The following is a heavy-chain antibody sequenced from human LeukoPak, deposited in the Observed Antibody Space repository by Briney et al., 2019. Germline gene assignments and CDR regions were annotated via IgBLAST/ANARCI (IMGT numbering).Heavy chain of an antibody. Sequence: GGSLRLSCAASGFTFSSYAMSWVRQAPGKGLQWVSAISGSGGSTYYADSVKGRFTISRDNSKNTLYLQMNSLRAEDTAVYYCAKMAYDILTGYYNLPENWFDPWGRGTLVTVSS. CDR2: ISGSGGST. CDR3: AKMAYDILTGYYNLPENWFDP. CDR1: GFTFSSYA. V-gene: IGHV3-23*01. D-gene: IGHD3-9*01. J-gene: IGHJ5*02.